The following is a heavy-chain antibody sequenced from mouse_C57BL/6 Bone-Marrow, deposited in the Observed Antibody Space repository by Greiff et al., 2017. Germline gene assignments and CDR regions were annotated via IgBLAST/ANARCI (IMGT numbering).Heavy chain of an antibody. V-gene: IGHV1-63*01. Sequence: QVQLQQSGAELVRPGTSVKMSCKASGYTFTNYWIGWAKQRPGHGLEWIGDIYPGGGYTNYNEKFKGKATLTADKSSSTAYMQFSSLTSEDSAIYYCALYYGNNYDAMDYWGQGTSVTVSS. D-gene: IGHD2-1*01. J-gene: IGHJ4*01. CDR3: ALYYGNNYDAMDY. CDR1: GYTFTNYW. CDR2: IYPGGGYT.